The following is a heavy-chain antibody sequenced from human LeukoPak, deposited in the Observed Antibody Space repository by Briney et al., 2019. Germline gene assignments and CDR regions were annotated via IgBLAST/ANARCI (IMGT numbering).Heavy chain of an antibody. J-gene: IGHJ4*02. D-gene: IGHD6-13*01. Sequence: PGGSLRLSCEGSGFTFSSYAMSWVRQAPGKGLEWVSAISGSGGSTYYADSVKGRFTISRDNSKNTLYLQMNSLRAEDTAVYYCAKDWTIAADYYFDYWGQGTLVTVSS. CDR3: AKDWTIAADYYFDY. CDR1: GFTFSSYA. V-gene: IGHV3-23*01. CDR2: ISGSGGST.